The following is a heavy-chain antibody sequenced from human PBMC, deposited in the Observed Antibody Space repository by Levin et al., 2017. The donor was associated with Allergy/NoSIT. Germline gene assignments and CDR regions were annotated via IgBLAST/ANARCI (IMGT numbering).Heavy chain of an antibody. D-gene: IGHD1-1*01. CDR2: INSDGSST. CDR3: ARGRVRTGPPPPDY. V-gene: IGHV3-74*01. J-gene: IGHJ4*02. CDR1: GFTFSSYW. Sequence: GESLKISCAASGFTFSSYWMHWVRQAPGKGLVWVSRINSDGSSTSYADSVKGRFTISRDNAKNTLYLQMNSLRAEDTAVYYCARGRVRTGPPPPDYWGQGTLVTVSS.